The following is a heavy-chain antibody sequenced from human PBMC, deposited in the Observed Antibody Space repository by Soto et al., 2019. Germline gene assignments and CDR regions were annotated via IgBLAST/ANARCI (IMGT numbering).Heavy chain of an antibody. CDR3: ARVTNSFYGSGIIYYYYGMDV. D-gene: IGHD3-10*01. V-gene: IGHV1-69*13. CDR2: IIPIFGTA. Sequence: SVKVSCKASGGTFSSYAISWVRQAPGQGLEWMGGIIPIFGTANYAQKFQGRVTITADESTSTAYMELSSLRSEDTAVYYCARVTNSFYGSGIIYYYYGMDVWGQGTTVTVSS. CDR1: GGTFSSYA. J-gene: IGHJ6*02.